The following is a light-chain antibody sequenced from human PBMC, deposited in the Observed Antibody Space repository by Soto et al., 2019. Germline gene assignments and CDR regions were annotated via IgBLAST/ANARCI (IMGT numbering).Light chain of an antibody. CDR3: CSYAGSYV. CDR1: SSDVGGYNY. V-gene: IGLV2-11*01. CDR2: DVT. J-gene: IGLJ1*01. Sequence: QSALPQPRSVSGSPGQSVTISCTGTSSDVGGYNYVSWYQQYPGKGPKLIIYDVTKRPSGVPDRFSGSKSGSTASLTISGLQAEDEADYYCCSYAGSYVFGTGTKGTVL.